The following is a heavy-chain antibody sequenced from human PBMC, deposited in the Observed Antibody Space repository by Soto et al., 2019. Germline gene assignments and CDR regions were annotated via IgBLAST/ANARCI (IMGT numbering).Heavy chain of an antibody. Sequence: GGSLRLSCAASGFTFSSYAMSWVRQAPGKGLEWVSAISGSGGSTYYADSVKGRFTISRDNSKNTLYLQMNSLRAEDTAVYYCAKSPQYSSGWYIDYWGQGTLVTVSS. CDR1: GFTFSSYA. CDR2: ISGSGGST. CDR3: AKSPQYSSGWYIDY. J-gene: IGHJ4*02. D-gene: IGHD6-19*01. V-gene: IGHV3-23*01.